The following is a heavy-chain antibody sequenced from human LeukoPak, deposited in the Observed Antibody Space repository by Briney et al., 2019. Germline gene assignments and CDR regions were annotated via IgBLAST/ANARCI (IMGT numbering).Heavy chain of an antibody. Sequence: ASVKVSCTASGYTFTGYYMHWVRQAPGQGLEWMGWINPNSGGTNYAQKFQGRVTMTTDTSISTAYMELSRLRSDDTAVYYCARAEYVVVPAAIGYWGQGTLVTVSS. D-gene: IGHD2-2*01. CDR2: INPNSGGT. CDR1: GYTFTGYY. J-gene: IGHJ4*02. CDR3: ARAEYVVVPAAIGY. V-gene: IGHV1-2*02.